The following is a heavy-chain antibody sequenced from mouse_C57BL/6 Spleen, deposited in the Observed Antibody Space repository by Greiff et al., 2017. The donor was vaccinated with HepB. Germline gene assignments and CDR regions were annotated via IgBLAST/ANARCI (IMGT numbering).Heavy chain of an antibody. CDR1: GYTFTDYN. J-gene: IGHJ3*01. V-gene: IGHV1-22*01. CDR3: AREALIYYGYDPFAY. CDR2: INPNNGGT. D-gene: IGHD2-2*01. Sequence: VQLQQSGPELVKPGASVKMSCKASGYTFTDYNMHWVKQSHGKSLEWIGYINPNNGGTSYNQKFKGRATLTVNKSSSTAYMELRSLTSEDSAVYYCAREALIYYGYDPFAYWGQGTLVTVSA.